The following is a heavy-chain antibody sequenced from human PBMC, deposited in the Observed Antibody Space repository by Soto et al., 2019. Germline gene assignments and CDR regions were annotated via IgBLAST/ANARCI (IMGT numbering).Heavy chain of an antibody. V-gene: IGHV4-31*02. CDR1: GGSISSGGYY. CDR2: IYYSGST. J-gene: IGHJ4*02. D-gene: IGHD1-1*01. Sequence: PSETLSLTCTVSGGSISSGGYYWSWIRQHPGKGLEWIGYIYYSGSTNYNPSLKSRVTISVDTSKNQFSLKLSSVTAADTAVFYCARESKWNDEYYFDYWGQGTQVTVSS. CDR3: ARESKWNDEYYFDY.